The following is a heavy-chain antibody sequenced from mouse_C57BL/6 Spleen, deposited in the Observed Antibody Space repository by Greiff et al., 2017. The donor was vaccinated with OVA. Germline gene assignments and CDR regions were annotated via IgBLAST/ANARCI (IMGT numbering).Heavy chain of an antibody. V-gene: IGHV1-61*01. J-gene: IGHJ2*01. D-gene: IGHD2-5*01. Sequence: VQLKQPGAELVRPGSSVKLSCKASGYTFTSYWMDWVKQRPGQGLEWIGNIYPSDSETHYNQKFKDKATLTVDKSSSTAYMQLSSLTSEDSAVYYCARYYSNYVDYWGQGTTLTVSS. CDR3: ARYYSNYVDY. CDR1: GYTFTSYW. CDR2: IYPSDSET.